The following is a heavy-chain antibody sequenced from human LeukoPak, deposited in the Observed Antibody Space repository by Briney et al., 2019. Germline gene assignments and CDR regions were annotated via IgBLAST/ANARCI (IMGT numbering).Heavy chain of an antibody. Sequence: GGSLRLSCAASGFTFSSYAMSWVRQAPGKGLEWVSAISGSGGSTYYADSVKGRFTISRDNSKNTLYLQMHSLRAEDTAVYYCAKDLNWSGSPPNTFDYWGQGTLVTVSS. J-gene: IGHJ4*02. CDR3: AKDLNWSGSPPNTFDY. CDR2: ISGSGGST. CDR1: GFTFSSYA. D-gene: IGHD3-3*01. V-gene: IGHV3-23*01.